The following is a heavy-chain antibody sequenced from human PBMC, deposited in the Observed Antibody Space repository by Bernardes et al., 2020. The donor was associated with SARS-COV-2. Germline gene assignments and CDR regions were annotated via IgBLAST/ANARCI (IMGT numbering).Heavy chain of an antibody. D-gene: IGHD5-12*01. Sequence: SETLSLTCTASGSSISRYYWIWIRQPPGKGLEWIGYSYNTGSTNYNPSLKSRVSITVDMSKIQFSLRLSSVTAADTAVYYCARADSDYPPDYWGPGIFVTVSS. CDR3: ARADSDYPPDY. J-gene: IGHJ4*02. CDR2: SYNTGST. V-gene: IGHV4-59*01. CDR1: GSSISRYY.